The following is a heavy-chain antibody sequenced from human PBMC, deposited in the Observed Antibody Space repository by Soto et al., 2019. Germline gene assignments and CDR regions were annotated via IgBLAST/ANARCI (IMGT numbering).Heavy chain of an antibody. D-gene: IGHD6-19*01. V-gene: IGHV1-3*01. Sequence: ASVKVSXKASGYTFTGYAMHWVRQAPGQRLEWMGWINAGNGNTKYSQKFQGRVTITRDTSASTAYMELSSLRSEDTAVYYCARAVAVAADFDNLGQGTLVTVSS. CDR1: GYTFTGYA. J-gene: IGHJ4*02. CDR2: INAGNGNT. CDR3: ARAVAVAADFDN.